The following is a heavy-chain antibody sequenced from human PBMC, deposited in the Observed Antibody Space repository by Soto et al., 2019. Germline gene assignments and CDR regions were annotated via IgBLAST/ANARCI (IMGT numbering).Heavy chain of an antibody. CDR3: ARDSGNYYDSSGYYLAAFDI. V-gene: IGHV1-3*01. CDR2: INAGNGNT. CDR1: GYTFTSYA. D-gene: IGHD3-22*01. Sequence: ASVKVSCKASGYTFTSYAIHWVRQAPGQRLERMGWINAGNGNTKYSQKFQGRVTITRDTSASTAYMDLSSLRSEDTAVYYCARDSGNYYDSSGYYLAAFDIWGQGTMVTVSS. J-gene: IGHJ3*02.